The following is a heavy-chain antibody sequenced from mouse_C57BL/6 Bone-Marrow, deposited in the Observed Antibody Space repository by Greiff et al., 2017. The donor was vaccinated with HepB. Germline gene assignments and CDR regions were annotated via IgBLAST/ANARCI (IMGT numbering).Heavy chain of an antibody. D-gene: IGHD2-2*01. V-gene: IGHV1-55*01. CDR2: IYPGSGST. CDR3: ARGGGYDAWFAY. CDR1: GYTFTSYW. Sequence: QVQLKQPGAELVKPGASVKMSCKASGYTFTSYWITWVKQRPGQGLEWIGDIYPGSGSTNYNEKFKSKATLTVDTSSSTAYMQLSSLTSEDSAVYFCARGGGYDAWFAYWGQGTLVTVSA. J-gene: IGHJ3*01.